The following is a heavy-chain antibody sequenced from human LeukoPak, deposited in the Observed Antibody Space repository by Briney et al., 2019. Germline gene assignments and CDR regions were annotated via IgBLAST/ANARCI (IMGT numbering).Heavy chain of an antibody. CDR3: ARGGGYGLSFDP. CDR2: INSGDSSI. D-gene: IGHD3-22*01. V-gene: IGHV3-48*03. Sequence: GGSLRLSCAVSGFIFSSYEMNWVRQAPGKGPEWVSYINSGDSSIYYADSVKGRFTISRDNAKNSLYLQMNSLRAEDTAVYYCARGGGYGLSFDPWGQGTLVTVSS. J-gene: IGHJ5*02. CDR1: GFIFSSYE.